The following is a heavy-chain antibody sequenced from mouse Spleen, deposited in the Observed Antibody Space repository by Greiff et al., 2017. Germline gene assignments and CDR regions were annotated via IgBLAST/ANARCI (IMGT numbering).Heavy chain of an antibody. CDR3: ARGNYEDY. D-gene: IGHD2-4*01. CDR1: GYAFSSSW. J-gene: IGHJ2*01. CDR2: IYPGDGDT. V-gene: IGHV1-82*01. Sequence: VKVVESGPELVKPGASVKISCKASGYAFSSSWMNWVKQRPGKGLEWIGRIYPGDGDTNYNGKFKGKATLTADKSSSTAYMQLSSLTSEDSAVYFCARGNYEDYWGQGTTLTVSS.